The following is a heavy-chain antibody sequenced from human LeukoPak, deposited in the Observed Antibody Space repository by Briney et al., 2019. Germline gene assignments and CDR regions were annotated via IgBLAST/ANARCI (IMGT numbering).Heavy chain of an antibody. CDR2: IYYSVST. CDR1: GGSISSHY. Sequence: SETLSLTCTVSGGSISSHYWGWIRQPPGEGLEWIGHIYYSVSTNYNPSLKSRVTISIDTSKNQFSLKLSSVTAADTAVYYCARRTGGTGNFDYWGQGTLVTVSS. J-gene: IGHJ4*02. V-gene: IGHV4-59*08. CDR3: ARRTGGTGNFDY. D-gene: IGHD1-26*01.